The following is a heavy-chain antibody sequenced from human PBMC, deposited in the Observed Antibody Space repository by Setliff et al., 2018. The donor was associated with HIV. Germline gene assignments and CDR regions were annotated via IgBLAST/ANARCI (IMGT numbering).Heavy chain of an antibody. Sequence: GASVMVSCKASGYTFTSYPMHWVRQAPGQGLEWMGVINTSGGSAGYAEKFRGRVTMTRDTSTSTVYMDLRNLRSEDTAVYYCARVQMAYAAFDVWGQGTMVTVSS. CDR1: GYTFTSYP. J-gene: IGHJ3*01. CDR2: INTSGGSA. CDR3: ARVQMAYAAFDV. V-gene: IGHV1-46*01. D-gene: IGHD4-17*01.